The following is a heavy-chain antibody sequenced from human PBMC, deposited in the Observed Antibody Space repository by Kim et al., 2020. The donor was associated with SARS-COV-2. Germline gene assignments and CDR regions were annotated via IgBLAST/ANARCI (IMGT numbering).Heavy chain of an antibody. V-gene: IGHV4-34*01. D-gene: IGHD3-22*01. Sequence: SETLSLTCAVYGGSFSGYYWSWIRQPPGKGLEWIGEINHSGSTNYNPSLKSRVTISVDTSKNQFSLKLSSVTAADTAVYYCARGRRYYYDSSTLDIWGQGTMVTVSS. CDR2: INHSGST. J-gene: IGHJ3*02. CDR3: ARGRRYYYDSSTLDI. CDR1: GGSFSGYY.